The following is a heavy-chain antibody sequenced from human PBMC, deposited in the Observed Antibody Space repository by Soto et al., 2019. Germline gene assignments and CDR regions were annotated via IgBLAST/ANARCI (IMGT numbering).Heavy chain of an antibody. V-gene: IGHV3-30*03. CDR3: PRDWCSCTSWYQRLFSGMHV. D-gene: IGHD2-2*01. CDR1: GFTFSDYG. Sequence: GGSLRLSCAASGFTFSDYGMHWVRQAPGKGLQWLAVILSDGSTKYYADSVKGRFTISRDDSKNTLYRQMSSLRAEATAVYYCPRDWCSCTSWYQRLFSGMHVWGPGTPVTVFS. J-gene: IGHJ6*02. CDR2: ILSDGSTK.